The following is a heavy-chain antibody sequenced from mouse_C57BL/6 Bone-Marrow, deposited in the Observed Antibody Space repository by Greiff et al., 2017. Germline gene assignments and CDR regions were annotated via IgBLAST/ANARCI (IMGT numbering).Heavy chain of an antibody. V-gene: IGHV5-2*01. CDR3: ASFLLGAD. CDR2: INSDGGSY. CDR1: EYEFPSHD. Sequence: EVQGVESGGGLVQPGESLKLSCESNEYEFPSHDMSWVRKTPEKRLELVAAINSDGGSYYYPATMERRFIISRDNTKKSLYQQMSSLRSEETAVYYCASFLLGADWGQGTLVTGSA. D-gene: IGHD2-10*01. J-gene: IGHJ3*01.